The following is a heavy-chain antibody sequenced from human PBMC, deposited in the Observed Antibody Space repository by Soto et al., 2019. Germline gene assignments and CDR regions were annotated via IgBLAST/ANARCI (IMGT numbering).Heavy chain of an antibody. D-gene: IGHD4-17*01. CDR2: IIPIFGTA. CDR3: ASGGSRDYGDPYYFDY. V-gene: IGHV1-69*12. Sequence: QVQLVQSGAEVKKPGSSVKVSCKASGGTFISYAISWVRQAPGQGLEWMGGIIPIFGTANYAQKFQGRVTITADESTSTAYMELSSLRSEDTAVYYCASGGSRDYGDPYYFDYWGQGTLVTVSS. CDR1: GGTFISYA. J-gene: IGHJ4*02.